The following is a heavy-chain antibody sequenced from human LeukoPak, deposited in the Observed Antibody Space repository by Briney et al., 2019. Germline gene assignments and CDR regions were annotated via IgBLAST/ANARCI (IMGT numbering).Heavy chain of an antibody. CDR3: ARRGGRYDSSGYYYRPDAFDI. J-gene: IGHJ3*02. Sequence: GASVKVSCKASGYTFNSYGISWVRQAPGQGHDWMGWISAYNGNTNYAQKLQGRVTMTTNTSTSTAYMELRSLRSDDTAVYYWARRGGRYDSSGYYYRPDAFDIWGQGTMVTVSS. V-gene: IGHV1-18*01. CDR2: ISAYNGNT. CDR1: GYTFNSYG. D-gene: IGHD3-22*01.